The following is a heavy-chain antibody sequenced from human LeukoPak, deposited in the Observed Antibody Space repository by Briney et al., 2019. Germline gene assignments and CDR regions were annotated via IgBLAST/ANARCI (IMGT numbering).Heavy chain of an antibody. CDR2: IWYDGSNK. V-gene: IGHV3-33*01. CDR3: AREKYYYDSSGYYHFDY. Sequence: GGSLRLSCAASGFTFSSYGMHWVRQAPGKGLEWVAVIWYDGSNKYYADSVKGRFTISRDNSKNTLYLQMNSLRAEDTAVYYCAREKYYYDSSGYYHFDYWGQGTLATVSS. CDR1: GFTFSSYG. D-gene: IGHD3-22*01. J-gene: IGHJ4*02.